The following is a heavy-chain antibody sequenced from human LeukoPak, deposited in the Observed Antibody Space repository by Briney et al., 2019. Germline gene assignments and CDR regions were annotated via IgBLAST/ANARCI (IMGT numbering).Heavy chain of an antibody. CDR2: ISGSGGST. CDR1: GFTFSSYA. V-gene: IGHV3-23*01. J-gene: IGHJ4*02. CDR3: AKLTSEWLLPPFDY. Sequence: GGSLRLSCAASGFTFSSYAMSWVRQVPGKGLEWVSAISGSGGSTYYADSVKGRFTISRDNSKNTLYLQMNSLRAEDTAVYYCAKLTSEWLLPPFDYWGQGTLVTVSS. D-gene: IGHD3-3*01.